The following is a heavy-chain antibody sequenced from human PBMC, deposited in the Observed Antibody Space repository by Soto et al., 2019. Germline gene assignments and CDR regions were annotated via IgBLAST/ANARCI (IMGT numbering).Heavy chain of an antibody. J-gene: IGHJ5*02. Sequence: EVQLVESGGGLVQPGGSLRLSCAASGFTFSSYSMNWVRQAPGKGLEWVSYISSSSSTIYYAESVKGRFTISRDDAQNSLYLQMNGLRDDDTAVYYCARESRFLEWLSLNWFDPWGQGTLVTVSS. V-gene: IGHV3-48*02. CDR1: GFTFSSYS. CDR2: ISSSSSTI. CDR3: ARESRFLEWLSLNWFDP. D-gene: IGHD3-3*01.